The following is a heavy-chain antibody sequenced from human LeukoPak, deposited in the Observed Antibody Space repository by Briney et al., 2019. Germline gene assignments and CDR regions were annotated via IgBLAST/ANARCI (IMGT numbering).Heavy chain of an antibody. CDR3: ARDYYGSGSYPSQ. CDR1: GYTFTSYY. CDR2: INPSGGST. Sequence: GASVKDSCKASGYTFTSYYKHWVRQAPGQGLEWMGIINPSGGSTSYAQKFQGRVTMTRDTSTGTVYMELSSLRSEDTAVYYCARDYYGSGSYPSQWGQGTLVTVSS. D-gene: IGHD3-10*01. V-gene: IGHV1-46*01. J-gene: IGHJ4*02.